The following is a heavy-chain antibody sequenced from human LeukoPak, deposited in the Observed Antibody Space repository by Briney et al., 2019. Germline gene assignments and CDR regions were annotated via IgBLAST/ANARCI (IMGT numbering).Heavy chain of an antibody. V-gene: IGHV3-48*03. J-gene: IGHJ4*02. CDR3: ARDGDYGDYMYYFDY. D-gene: IGHD4-17*01. CDR1: GFTSSSYE. Sequence: GGSLRLSCAASGFTSSSYEMNWVRQAPGKGLEWVSYISSSGSTIYYADSVKGRFTISRDNAKNSLYLQMNSLRAEDTAVYYCARDGDYGDYMYYFDYWGQGTLVTVSS. CDR2: ISSSGSTI.